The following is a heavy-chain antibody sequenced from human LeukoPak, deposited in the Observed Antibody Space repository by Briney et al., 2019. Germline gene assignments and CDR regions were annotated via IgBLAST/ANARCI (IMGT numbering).Heavy chain of an antibody. V-gene: IGHV4-61*02. CDR2: IYTSGST. Sequence: ASETLSLTCTVSGGSISSGGYYWSWIRQPPGKGLEWIGRIYTSGSTNYNPSLKSRVTISVDTSKNQFSLKLSSVTAADTAVYYCARDSSSWYVFDYWGQGTLVTVSS. CDR1: GGSISSGGYY. CDR3: ARDSSSWYVFDY. D-gene: IGHD6-13*01. J-gene: IGHJ4*02.